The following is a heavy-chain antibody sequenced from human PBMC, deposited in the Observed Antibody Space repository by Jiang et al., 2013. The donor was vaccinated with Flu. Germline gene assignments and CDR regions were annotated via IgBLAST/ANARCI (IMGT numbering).Heavy chain of an antibody. CDR3: ARIAGFCTSNSCYEGGWNFD. V-gene: IGHV1-3*04. J-gene: IGHJ4*01. Sequence: GAEVKKPGASVKVSCKTSGYSFSTYPIHWVRQAPGQRLEWMGWINSGNGNTKYSQKFQDRVTITRDTSANTAYMELSSLRSEDTAVYYCARIAGFCTSNSCYEGGWNFD. CDR2: INSGNGNT. CDR1: GYSFSTYP. D-gene: IGHD2-2*01.